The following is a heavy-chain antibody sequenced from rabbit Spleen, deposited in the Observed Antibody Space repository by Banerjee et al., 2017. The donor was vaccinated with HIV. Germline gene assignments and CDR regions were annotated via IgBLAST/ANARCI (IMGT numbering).Heavy chain of an antibody. J-gene: IGHJ3*01. CDR2: VYTGDGNT. D-gene: IGHD4-1*01. CDR3: ARAIVPWLGLTRLDL. V-gene: IGHV1S40*01. Sequence: QSLEESGGGLVKPGASLTLTCTASGFDLSSYYYMCWVRQAPGKGPEWIGCVYTGDGNTYYATWAKGRFTISKISSTTVTLQMTSLTAADTATYFCARAIVPWLGLTRLDLWGPGTLVTVS. CDR1: GFDLSSYYY.